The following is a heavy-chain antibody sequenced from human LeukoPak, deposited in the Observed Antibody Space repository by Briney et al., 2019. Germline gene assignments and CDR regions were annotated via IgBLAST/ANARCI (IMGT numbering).Heavy chain of an antibody. J-gene: IGHJ4*02. D-gene: IGHD1-26*01. V-gene: IGHV4-39*01. Sequence: SETLSLTCTVSGGSISSSSYYWGWIRQPPGKGLEWIGSIYYSGSTYYNPSLKSRVTISVDTSKNQFSLKLSSVTAADTAVYYCASLPSGGYWGQGTLVTVSS. CDR2: IYYSGST. CDR3: ASLPSGGY. CDR1: GGSISSSSYY.